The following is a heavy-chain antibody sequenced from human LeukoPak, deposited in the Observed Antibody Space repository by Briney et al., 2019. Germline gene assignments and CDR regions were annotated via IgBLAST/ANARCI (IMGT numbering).Heavy chain of an antibody. J-gene: IGHJ4*02. Sequence: SQTLSLTCAISGDSVSSNSATWTWIRQSPSRGLEWLGRTYYRSKWYNDYAVSVKSRITVNPDTSRNQFSLHLNSVTPEDTAVYYCARGSSGNSWYFDYWGQGTLVTVSS. V-gene: IGHV6-1*01. CDR3: ARGSSGNSWYFDY. D-gene: IGHD6-19*01. CDR1: GDSVSSNSAT. CDR2: TYYRSKWYN.